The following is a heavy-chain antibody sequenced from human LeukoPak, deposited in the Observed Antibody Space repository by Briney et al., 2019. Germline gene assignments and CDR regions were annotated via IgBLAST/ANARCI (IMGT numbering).Heavy chain of an antibody. Sequence: ASVKVSCKASGYTFTGYYMHWVRQAPGQGLEWMGWINPNSGGTNYAQKFQGRVTMTRDTSISTAYMELSSLRSEDTAVYYCARDPDLSGYDSSGYYYHYFDYWGQGTLVTVSS. CDR1: GYTFTGYY. V-gene: IGHV1-2*02. J-gene: IGHJ4*02. D-gene: IGHD3-22*01. CDR3: ARDPDLSGYDSSGYYYHYFDY. CDR2: INPNSGGT.